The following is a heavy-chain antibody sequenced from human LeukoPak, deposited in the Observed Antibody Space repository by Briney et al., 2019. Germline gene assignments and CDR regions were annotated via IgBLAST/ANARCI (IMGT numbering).Heavy chain of an antibody. J-gene: IGHJ4*02. CDR1: GFTFSSYG. V-gene: IGHV3-33*01. Sequence: PARSLRLSCAASGFTFSSYGMHWVRQAPGKGLEWVAVIWYDGSNKYYADSVKGRFTISRDNSKNTLYLQTNSLRAEDTAVYYCARTHCSGGSCYIDYWGQGTLVTVSS. CDR2: IWYDGSNK. CDR3: ARTHCSGGSCYIDY. D-gene: IGHD2-15*01.